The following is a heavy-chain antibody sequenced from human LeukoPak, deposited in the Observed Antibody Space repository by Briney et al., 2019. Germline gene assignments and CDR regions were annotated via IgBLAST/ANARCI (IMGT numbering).Heavy chain of an antibody. V-gene: IGHV1-69*04. CDR2: IIPILGIA. Sequence: GASVKVSCKASGGTFSSYAISWVRQAPGQGLEWMGRIIPILGIANYAQKFQGRVTITADKSTSTAYMELSSLRSEDTAVYYCARGLPMITFGGVIVPGAFDIWGQGTMVTVSS. J-gene: IGHJ3*02. D-gene: IGHD3-16*02. CDR3: ARGLPMITFGGVIVPGAFDI. CDR1: GGTFSSYA.